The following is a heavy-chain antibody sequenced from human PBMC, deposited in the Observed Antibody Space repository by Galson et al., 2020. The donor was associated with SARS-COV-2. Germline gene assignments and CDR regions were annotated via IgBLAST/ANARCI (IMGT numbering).Heavy chain of an antibody. V-gene: IGHV4-4*02. CDR3: ASAPGDYYDSSGYGDY. CDR1: GGSISSSNW. J-gene: IGHJ4*02. Sequence: ASETLSLTCAVSGGSISSSNWWSWVRQPPGKGLEWIGEIYHSGSTNYNPSLKSRVTLSVDKSNNQFSLKLSSVTAADTAVYYCASAPGDYYDSSGYGDYWGQGTLVTVSS. CDR2: IYHSGST. D-gene: IGHD3-22*01.